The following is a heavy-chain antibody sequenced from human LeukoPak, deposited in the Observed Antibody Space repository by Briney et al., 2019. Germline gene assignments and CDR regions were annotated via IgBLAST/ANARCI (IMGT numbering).Heavy chain of an antibody. CDR3: AKDSSGWYALSNFDY. CDR1: GFTFSSYA. CDR2: ISGSGGST. D-gene: IGHD6-19*01. Sequence: SGGSLRLSCAASGFTFSSYAMSWVRQAPGKGLEWVSAISGSGGSTYYADSVKGRFTISRDNSKNTLYLQMNSLRAEDTAVYYCAKDSSGWYALSNFDYWGQGTLVTVSS. J-gene: IGHJ4*02. V-gene: IGHV3-23*01.